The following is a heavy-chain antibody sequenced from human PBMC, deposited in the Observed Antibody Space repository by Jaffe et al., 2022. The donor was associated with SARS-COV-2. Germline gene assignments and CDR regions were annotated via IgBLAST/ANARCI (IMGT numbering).Heavy chain of an antibody. V-gene: IGHV3-23*01. Sequence: EVQLLESGGGLVQPGGSLRLSCAASGFTFSSYAMSWVRQAPGKGLEWVSAISGSGGSTYYADSVKGRFTISRDNSKNTLYLQMNSLRAEDTAVYYCAASASRITGTTWAIHYYYYYGMDVWGQGTTVTVSS. CDR1: GFTFSSYA. CDR2: ISGSGGST. J-gene: IGHJ6*02. CDR3: AASASRITGTTWAIHYYYYYGMDV. D-gene: IGHD1-7*01.